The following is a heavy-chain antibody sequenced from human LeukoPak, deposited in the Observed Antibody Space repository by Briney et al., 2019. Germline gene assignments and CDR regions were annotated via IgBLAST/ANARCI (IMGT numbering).Heavy chain of an antibody. Sequence: GGSLRLSCAASGFTSDDYAMHWVRQAPGKGLEWVSLISGDGGSTYYADSVKGRFTISRDNSKNSLYLQMNSLRTEDTALYYCAKGAAAGNYFDYWGQGTLVTVSS. J-gene: IGHJ4*02. CDR1: GFTSDDYA. CDR2: ISGDGGST. V-gene: IGHV3-43*02. CDR3: AKGAAAGNYFDY. D-gene: IGHD6-13*01.